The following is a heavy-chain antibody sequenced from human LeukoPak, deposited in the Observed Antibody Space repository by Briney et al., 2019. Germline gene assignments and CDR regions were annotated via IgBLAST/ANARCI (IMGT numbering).Heavy chain of an antibody. V-gene: IGHV3-23*01. D-gene: IGHD7-27*01. CDR2: ISGGGGST. J-gene: IGHJ5*02. CDR1: GFTFSSYA. Sequence: PGGSLRLSCAASGFTFSSYAMSWVRQAPGKGLEWVSAISGGGGSTYYADSVKGRFTTSRDNSKNTLYLQMNSLRAEDTAVYYCAKESANWGYNWFDPWGQGTLVTVSS. CDR3: AKESANWGYNWFDP.